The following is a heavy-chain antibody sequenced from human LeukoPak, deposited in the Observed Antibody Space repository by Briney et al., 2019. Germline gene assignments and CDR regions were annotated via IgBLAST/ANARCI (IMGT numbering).Heavy chain of an antibody. CDR3: ARDRAVDAGGIDF. D-gene: IGHD5-18*01. V-gene: IGHV4-30-4*01. CDR2: IHHSGSA. J-gene: IGHJ4*02. Sequence: SETLSLTCNVSGDSISSGDFYWSWVRQPPGKGLEWIAYIHHSGSAFYSRSLKRRVTISVDSSKNQFSLRLTSVTAADTAVYFCARDRAVDAGGIDFWGQGTLVTVSP. CDR1: GDSISSGDFY.